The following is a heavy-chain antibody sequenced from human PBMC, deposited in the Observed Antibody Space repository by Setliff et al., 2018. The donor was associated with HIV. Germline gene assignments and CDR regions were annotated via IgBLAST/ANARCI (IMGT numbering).Heavy chain of an antibody. CDR1: GFTFSTYG. CDR3: VRGLHFAFDI. J-gene: IGHJ3*02. Sequence: LRLSCVASGFTFSTYGMHWVRQAPGKGLEWVAFIRYDGSNKYYADSVKGRFTISRDSSMNTLYLQMNSLRAEDTAVYYCVRGLHFAFDIWGQGTMVTVSS. CDR2: IRYDGSNK. D-gene: IGHD3-3*02. V-gene: IGHV3-30*02.